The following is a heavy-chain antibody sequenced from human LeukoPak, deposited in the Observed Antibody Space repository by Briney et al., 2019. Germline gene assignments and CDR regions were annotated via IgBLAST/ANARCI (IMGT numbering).Heavy chain of an antibody. V-gene: IGHV4-39*01. J-gene: IGHJ4*02. CDR3: ARGTVVTRGDYFDY. Sequence: PGGSLRLSCAASGFTFSSYSMNWVRQPPGKGLEWIGSIYYSGSTYYNPSLKSRVTISVDTSKNQFSLKLSSVTAADTAVYYCARGTVVTRGDYFDYWGQGTLVTVSS. CDR1: GFTFSSYSMN. D-gene: IGHD4-23*01. CDR2: IYYSGST.